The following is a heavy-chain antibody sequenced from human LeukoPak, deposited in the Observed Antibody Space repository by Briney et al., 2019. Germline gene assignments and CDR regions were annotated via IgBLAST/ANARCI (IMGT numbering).Heavy chain of an antibody. V-gene: IGHV3-21*01. CDR1: GFTFSAYT. CDR2: ISSSSTYI. J-gene: IGHJ4*02. D-gene: IGHD7-27*01. Sequence: PGGSLTHSCVASGFTFSAYTMNWVRQARGKGLEWVSFISSSSTYIYYANSVKGRFTISRDNAKNSLYLQMNSLRAEDTAVYYCARDDPRWGSSGDFWGQGTLVTVSS. CDR3: ARDDPRWGSSGDF.